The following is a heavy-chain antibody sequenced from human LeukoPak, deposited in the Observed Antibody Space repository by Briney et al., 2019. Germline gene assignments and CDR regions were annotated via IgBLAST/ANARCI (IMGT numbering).Heavy chain of an antibody. D-gene: IGHD5-18*01. J-gene: IGHJ5*02. CDR2: INHSGST. CDR3: ARAKASGYSYGYEGWFDP. CDR1: AGSFSGYY. Sequence: PSETLSLTCAVYAGSFSGYYWSWIRQPPGKGLEWIGEINHSGSTNYNPSLKSRVTISVDTSKNQFSLKLSSVTAADTAVYYCARAKASGYSYGYEGWFDPWGQGTLVTVSS. V-gene: IGHV4-34*01.